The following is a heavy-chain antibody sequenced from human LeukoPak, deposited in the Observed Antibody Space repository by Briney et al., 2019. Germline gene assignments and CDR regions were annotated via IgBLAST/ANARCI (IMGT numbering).Heavy chain of an antibody. CDR3: ARVPSRGSGWLDF. CDR1: GGSFSGYY. V-gene: IGHV4-34*01. CDR2: INHSGST. D-gene: IGHD6-19*01. J-gene: IGHJ4*02. Sequence: PSETLSLTCAVYGGSFSGYYWSWIRQPPGKGLEWIGEINHSGSTNYNPSLKSRVTISIDTSKNQFSLKVSSVTAADTAVYYCARVPSRGSGWLDFWGQGTQVTVSS.